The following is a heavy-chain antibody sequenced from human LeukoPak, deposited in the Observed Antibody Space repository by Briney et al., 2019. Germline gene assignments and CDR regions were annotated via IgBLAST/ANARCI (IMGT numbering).Heavy chain of an antibody. J-gene: IGHJ4*02. D-gene: IGHD3-10*01. V-gene: IGHV1-8*01. Sequence: GASVKVSCKASGYTFTSYDINWVRQATGQGLEWMGWMNPNSGNTGYAQKFQGRVTMTRNTSISTAYVELSSLRSEDTAVYYCARGHYYGSGSYYHYWGQGTLVTVSS. CDR2: MNPNSGNT. CDR1: GYTFTSYD. CDR3: ARGHYYGSGSYYHY.